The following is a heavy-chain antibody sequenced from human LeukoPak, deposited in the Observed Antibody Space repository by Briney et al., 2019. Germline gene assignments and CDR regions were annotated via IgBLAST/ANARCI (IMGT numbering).Heavy chain of an antibody. D-gene: IGHD3-22*01. Sequence: GGSLRLSCAASGFTFSSNSMTWVRQAPGKGLEWVSTISASGPYYADAVRGRFTISRDNSRNTLSLQMDSLRAEDTAVYYCAKDHESDGYPCLDHWGLGTLVTVSS. J-gene: IGHJ4*02. CDR2: ISASGP. V-gene: IGHV3-23*01. CDR1: GFTFSSNS. CDR3: AKDHESDGYPCLDH.